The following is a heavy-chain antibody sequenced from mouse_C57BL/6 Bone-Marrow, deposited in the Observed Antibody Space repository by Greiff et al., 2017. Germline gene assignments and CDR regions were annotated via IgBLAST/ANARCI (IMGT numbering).Heavy chain of an antibody. V-gene: IGHV1-26*01. Sequence: VQLQQSGPELVKPGASVKISCKASGYTFTDYYMNWVKQSHGKSLEWIGDINPNNGGTSYNQKFKGKATLTVDKSSSTAYMELRSLTSEDSAVYYCARESYYFDYWGQGTTLTGSA. CDR2: INPNNGGT. CDR3: ARESYYFDY. CDR1: GYTFTDYY. J-gene: IGHJ2*01.